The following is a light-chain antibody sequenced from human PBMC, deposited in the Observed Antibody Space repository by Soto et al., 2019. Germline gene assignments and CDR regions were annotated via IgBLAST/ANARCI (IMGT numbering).Light chain of an antibody. V-gene: IGKV1-5*03. CDR1: QTISSW. CDR3: LQDYNYPWM. Sequence: DIQMTQSPSTLCGSVGDRVTITCRASQTISSWLAWYQQKPGKARKLLIYKASTLKSGVTSRFSGSGSGTEFTLTISSLQPDDFATYYCLQDYNYPWMFGQGTKVDI. CDR2: KAS. J-gene: IGKJ1*01.